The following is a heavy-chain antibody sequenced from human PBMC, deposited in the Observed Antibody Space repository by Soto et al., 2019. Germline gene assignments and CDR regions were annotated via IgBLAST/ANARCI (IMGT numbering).Heavy chain of an antibody. V-gene: IGHV3-33*01. CDR3: ARDSLGGSLDYGDYEPPYYYYGMDV. CDR2: IWYDGSNK. J-gene: IGHJ6*02. CDR1: GFTFSSYG. Sequence: GGSLRLSCAASGFTFSSYGMHWVRQAPGKGLEWVAVIWYDGSNKYYADSVKGRFTISRDNSKNTLYLQMNSLRAEDTAVYYCARDSLGGSLDYGDYEPPYYYYGMDVWGQGTTVTVSS. D-gene: IGHD4-17*01.